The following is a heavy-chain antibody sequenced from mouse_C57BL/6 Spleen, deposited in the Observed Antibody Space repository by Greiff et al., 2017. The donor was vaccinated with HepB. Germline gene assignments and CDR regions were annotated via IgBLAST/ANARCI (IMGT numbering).Heavy chain of an antibody. CDR3: ARWLLDAMDY. D-gene: IGHD2-3*01. CDR1: GYTFTDYY. CDR2: IYPGSGNT. J-gene: IGHJ4*01. V-gene: IGHV1-76*01. Sequence: VQLQQSGAELVRPGASVKLSCKASGYTFTDYYINWVKQRPGQGLEWIARIYPGSGNTNYNEKFKGKATLTAEKSSSTAYMQLSSLTSEDSAFYFCARWLLDAMDYWGQGTSVTVSS.